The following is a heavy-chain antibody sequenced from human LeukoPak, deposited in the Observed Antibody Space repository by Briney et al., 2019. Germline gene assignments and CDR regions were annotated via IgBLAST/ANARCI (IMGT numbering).Heavy chain of an antibody. D-gene: IGHD2-21*01. CDR1: GFTFSSYS. V-gene: IGHV3-48*01. J-gene: IGHJ3*02. CDR3: ARLWQGAFDI. Sequence: GGSLRLSCAASGFTFSSYSVSWVRQAPGKGLEWVSYISSSSSPIYYADSVKGRFTISRANAKNSLYLQMNSLRAEDTAVYYCARLWQGAFDIWGQGTMVTVSS. CDR2: ISSSSSPI.